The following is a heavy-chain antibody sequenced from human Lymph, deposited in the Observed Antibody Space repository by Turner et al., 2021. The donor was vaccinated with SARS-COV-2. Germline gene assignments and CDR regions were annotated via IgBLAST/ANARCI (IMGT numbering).Heavy chain of an antibody. J-gene: IGHJ4*02. D-gene: IGHD3-10*01. CDR1: GGPISSSSHY. Sequence: QLQLQESGPGLVKPSETLYLTCTVSGGPISSSSHYWGWIRQPPGRGREWIGHIYYIGSNYYNPSHKSRVTISVDTSKNQFSLKLSSVTAADAAVYYCARLVRRAEYYFDYWGQGTLVTVSS. CDR3: ARLVRRAEYYFDY. CDR2: IYYIGSN. V-gene: IGHV4-39*01.